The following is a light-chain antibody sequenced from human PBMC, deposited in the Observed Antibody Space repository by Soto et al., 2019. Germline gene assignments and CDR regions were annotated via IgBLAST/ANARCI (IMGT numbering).Light chain of an antibody. CDR2: DTN. J-gene: IGLJ3*02. V-gene: IGLV7-46*01. Sequence: QAVVTQEPSLTVSPGGTVTLTCGSSTGAVTGPHYPYWFQQKPGQAPRAMIYDTNNKYPWTPARFSGSLLGGKSALILSGALLDDEADYYCSLSYSGVRVFGGGTKLTVL. CDR1: TGAVTGPHY. CDR3: SLSYSGVRV.